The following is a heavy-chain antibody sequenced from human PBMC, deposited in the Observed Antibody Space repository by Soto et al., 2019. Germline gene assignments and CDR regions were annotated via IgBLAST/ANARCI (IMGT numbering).Heavy chain of an antibody. CDR1: GFTFSSYA. D-gene: IGHD5-18*01. Sequence: PGGSLRLSCAASGFTFSSYAMSWVRQAPGKGLEWVSAISGSGGSTYYADSVKGRFTISRDNSKNTLYLQMNSLRAEDTAVYYCAKDDPPDTAMVTTYFDYWGQGTLVTVSS. V-gene: IGHV3-23*01. CDR2: ISGSGGST. CDR3: AKDDPPDTAMVTTYFDY. J-gene: IGHJ4*02.